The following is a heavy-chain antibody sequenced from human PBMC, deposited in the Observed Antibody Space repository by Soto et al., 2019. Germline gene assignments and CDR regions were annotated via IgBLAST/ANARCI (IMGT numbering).Heavy chain of an antibody. CDR3: ARAPQLVAPAATGFDS. CDR1: GFPFSTYS. Sequence: VGSLRLSCAGSGFPFSTYSMSWVRQAPGKGLEWISYISASTLTTFYADSVKGRFTISRDTAQNSLYLQMNSLRDEDTAVYYCARAPQLVAPAATGFDSWGQGTLVTVSS. CDR2: ISASTLTT. D-gene: IGHD2-2*01. V-gene: IGHV3-48*02. J-gene: IGHJ4*02.